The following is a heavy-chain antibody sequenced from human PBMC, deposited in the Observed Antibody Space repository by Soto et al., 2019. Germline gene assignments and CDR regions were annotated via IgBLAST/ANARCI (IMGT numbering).Heavy chain of an antibody. V-gene: IGHV1-18*01. CDR3: ARDRPPGSLYGMDA. J-gene: IGHJ6*02. Sequence: QIQLVQSGGEVERPGASVTVSCEASGYIFTTYGLSWVRQTPAHGLEWMGWISTDSGYTQYSQFLQGRVTMTRDTSTNTSYTELRDLTSDDTGIYYCARDRPPGSLYGMDAWGQGTAVTVSS. CDR2: ISTDSGYT. CDR1: GYIFTTYG.